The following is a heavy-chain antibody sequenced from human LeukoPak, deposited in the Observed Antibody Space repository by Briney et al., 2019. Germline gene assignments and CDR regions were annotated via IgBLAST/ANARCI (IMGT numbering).Heavy chain of an antibody. CDR1: GFTFSNYW. J-gene: IGHJ4*02. CDR2: IKQDGSEK. D-gene: IGHD3-16*01. V-gene: IGHV3-7*01. CDR3: ARGADRGIYDY. Sequence: GGSLRLSCAASGFTFSNYWMSWVRQAPGKGLEWVANIKQDGSEKYYVDSVKGRFTISRDNAKNSLYLQMNSLRAEDTAVYYCARGADRGIYDYWGQGTLVTVSS.